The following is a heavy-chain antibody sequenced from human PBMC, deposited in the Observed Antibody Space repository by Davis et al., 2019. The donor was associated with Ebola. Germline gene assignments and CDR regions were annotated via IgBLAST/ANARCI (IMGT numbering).Heavy chain of an antibody. Sequence: SVKVSCKASGGTFSSYAISWVRQAPGQGLEWMGGIIPIFGTANYAQKFQGRVTITADESTSTAYMELSSLRSEDTAVYFCVRELDGGSFDFWGQGTLVTVSS. CDR1: GGTFSSYA. CDR3: VRELDGGSFDF. V-gene: IGHV1-69*13. D-gene: IGHD1-1*01. J-gene: IGHJ4*02. CDR2: IIPIFGTA.